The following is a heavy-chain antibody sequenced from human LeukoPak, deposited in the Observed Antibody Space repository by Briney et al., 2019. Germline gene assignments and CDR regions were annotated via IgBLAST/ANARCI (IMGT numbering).Heavy chain of an antibody. Sequence: SVKVSCTASGGTFSSYAISWVRQAPGRGLEWVGSIIPILGIANYAQKFKGRVTITADKSTSTAYMELSSLRSEDTAVYYCASLLPYYYDSSGYDYWGQGTLVTVSS. J-gene: IGHJ4*02. V-gene: IGHV1-69*04. CDR1: GGTFSSYA. D-gene: IGHD3-22*01. CDR3: ASLLPYYYDSSGYDY. CDR2: IIPILGIA.